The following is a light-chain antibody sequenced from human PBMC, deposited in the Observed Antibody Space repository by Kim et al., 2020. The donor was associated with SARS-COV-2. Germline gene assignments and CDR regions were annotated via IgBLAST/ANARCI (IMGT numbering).Light chain of an antibody. CDR2: QDS. CDR1: KLGDKY. V-gene: IGLV3-1*01. CDR3: QAWDSSTAYVV. Sequence: AGQTASITCSGDKLGDKYACWYQQKPGQSPVLVIYQDSKRPSGIPERFSGSNSGNTATLTISGTQAMDEADYYCQAWDSSTAYVVFGGGTQLTVL. J-gene: IGLJ2*01.